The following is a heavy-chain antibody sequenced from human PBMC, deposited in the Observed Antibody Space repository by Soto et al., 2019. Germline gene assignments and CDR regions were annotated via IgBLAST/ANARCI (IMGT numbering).Heavy chain of an antibody. V-gene: IGHV3-15*07. D-gene: IGHD3-22*01. J-gene: IGHJ6*01. CDR1: GFTFSNAW. Sequence: GGSLRLSCAASGFTFSNAWMNWVRQAPGKGLEWVGRIKSTTDGGTTDYAAPVRGRFTISRDDSKNTLYLQMNSLKTEDTAVYYCTTHYYDSSGYIFEAYYYYGMDVWGQGTTVTVSS. CDR2: IKSTTDGGTT. CDR3: TTHYYDSSGYIFEAYYYYGMDV.